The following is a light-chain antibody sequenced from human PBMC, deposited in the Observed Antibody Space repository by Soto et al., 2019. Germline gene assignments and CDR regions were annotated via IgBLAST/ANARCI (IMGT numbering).Light chain of an antibody. J-gene: IGLJ2*01. CDR2: EVS. CDR3: SSYAGSNNLV. Sequence: QSVLTQPPSASGSPGQSVTISCTGTSSDVGGYNHVSWYQQNPGKAPKLMIYEVSKRPSGVPDRFSGSKSGNTASLTVSGLQAEDEADYYCSSYAGSNNLVFGGGTKLTVL. V-gene: IGLV2-8*01. CDR1: SSDVGGYNH.